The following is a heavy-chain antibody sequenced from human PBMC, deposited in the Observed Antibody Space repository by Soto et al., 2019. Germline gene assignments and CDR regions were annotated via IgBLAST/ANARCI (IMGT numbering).Heavy chain of an antibody. V-gene: IGHV4-59*01. CDR1: GGSISSYY. D-gene: IGHD3-22*01. J-gene: IGHJ4*02. CDR2: IYYSGST. CDR3: ARESFYDSGGFHGFDY. Sequence: PSETLSLTCTVSGGSISSYYWSWIRQPPGKGLEWIGYIYYSGSTNYNPSLTSRVTISVDTSKNQFSLKLSSVTAADTAVYYCARESFYDSGGFHGFDYWGQGTPVTVSS.